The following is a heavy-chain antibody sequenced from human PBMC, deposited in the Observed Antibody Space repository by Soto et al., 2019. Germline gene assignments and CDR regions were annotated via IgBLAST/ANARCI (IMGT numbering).Heavy chain of an antibody. CDR1: GGSISSGGYY. V-gene: IGHV4-31*03. J-gene: IGHJ4*02. Sequence: QVQLQESGPGLVKPSQTLSLTCTVSGGSISSGGYYWSWIRQHPGKGLEWIGYIYYSGSTYYNPSLKSRVTISVDTSKNQFSLKLSSVTAADTAVYYCARDSDFRGRATSFDYWGQGTLVTVSS. D-gene: IGHD3-3*01. CDR2: IYYSGST. CDR3: ARDSDFRGRATSFDY.